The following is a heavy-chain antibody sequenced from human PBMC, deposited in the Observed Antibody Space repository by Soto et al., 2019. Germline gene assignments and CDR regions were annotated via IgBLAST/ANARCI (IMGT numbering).Heavy chain of an antibody. V-gene: IGHV5-51*01. Sequence: GESLKISCKGSGYSFTSYWIGWVRQMPGKGLEWMGIIYPGDSDTRYSPSFQGQVTISADKSISTAYLQWSSLKASDTAMYYCARLPPATYDILTGYYPNYGMDVWGQGTTVTVSS. J-gene: IGHJ6*02. CDR1: GYSFTSYW. D-gene: IGHD3-9*01. CDR2: IYPGDSDT. CDR3: ARLPPATYDILTGYYPNYGMDV.